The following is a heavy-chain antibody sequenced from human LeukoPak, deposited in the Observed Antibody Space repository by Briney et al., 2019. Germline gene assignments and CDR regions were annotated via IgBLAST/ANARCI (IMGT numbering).Heavy chain of an antibody. V-gene: IGHV3-48*03. CDR2: ISSSGSTI. Sequence: GGSLRLSCAASGFTLSSYEMNWVRQAPGKGLEWVSYISSSGSTIYYADSVKGRFTISRDNSKNTLYLQMNSLRAEDTAVYYCSRWGPYYDSSGLDYWGQGTLVTVSS. CDR1: GFTLSSYE. CDR3: SRWGPYYDSSGLDY. D-gene: IGHD3-22*01. J-gene: IGHJ4*02.